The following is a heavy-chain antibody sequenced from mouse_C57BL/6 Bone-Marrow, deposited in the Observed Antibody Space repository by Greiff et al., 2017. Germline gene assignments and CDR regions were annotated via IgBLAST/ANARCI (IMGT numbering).Heavy chain of an antibody. CDR2: IDPSDSYT. CDR1: GYTFTSYW. V-gene: IGHV1-69*01. D-gene: IGHD2-10*02. Sequence: VQLQQPGAELVMPGASVKLSCKASGYTFTSYWMHWVKQRPGQGLEWIGEIDPSDSYTNSNQKFKGKSTLTVDKSSSTAYMQLSSLTSEDSAVYYCAREDLVDFFAYWGQGTRVTVSA. CDR3: AREDLVDFFAY. J-gene: IGHJ3*01.